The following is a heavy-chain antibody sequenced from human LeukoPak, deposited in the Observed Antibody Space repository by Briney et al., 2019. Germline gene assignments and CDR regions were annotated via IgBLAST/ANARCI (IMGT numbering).Heavy chain of an antibody. CDR1: GFTFSSYG. CDR2: ISGSGGST. V-gene: IGHV3-23*01. D-gene: IGHD3-22*01. CDR3: AKQKGARSGYPFDY. Sequence: GGSLRLSCAASGFTFSSYGMSWVRQAPGKGLEWVSAISGSGGSTYYADSVKGRFTISRDNSKNTLYLQMNSLRAEDTAVYYCAKQKGARSGYPFDYWGQGTLVTVSS. J-gene: IGHJ4*02.